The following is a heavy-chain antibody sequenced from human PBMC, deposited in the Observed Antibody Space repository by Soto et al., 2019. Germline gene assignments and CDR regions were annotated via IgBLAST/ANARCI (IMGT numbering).Heavy chain of an antibody. CDR1: GGSISSGGYY. D-gene: IGHD3-3*01. J-gene: IGHJ6*02. CDR3: ARDRLRANYDFWSGPSLGYGTDV. Sequence: SETLSLTCTVSGGSISSGGYYWSWIRQHPWKGLEWIGYIYYSGSTYYNPSLKSRVTISVDTSKNQFSLKLSSVTAADTAVYYCARDRLRANYDFWSGPSLGYGTDVWGQGXTVTVYS. V-gene: IGHV4-31*03. CDR2: IYYSGST.